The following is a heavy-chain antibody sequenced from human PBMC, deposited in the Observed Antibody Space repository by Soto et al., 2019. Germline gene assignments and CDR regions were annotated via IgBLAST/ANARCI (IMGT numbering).Heavy chain of an antibody. CDR3: ARDGGSGDSSGYYYIYGMDV. V-gene: IGHV4-59*01. CDR2: IYYSGST. D-gene: IGHD3-22*01. Sequence: SETLSLTCTVSGGSISSYYWSWIRQPPGKGLEWIGYIYYSGSTNYNPSLKSRDTISVDTSKNQFSLKLSSVTAADTAVYYCARDGGSGDSSGYYYIYGMDVWGQGTTVTVSS. CDR1: GGSISSYY. J-gene: IGHJ6*02.